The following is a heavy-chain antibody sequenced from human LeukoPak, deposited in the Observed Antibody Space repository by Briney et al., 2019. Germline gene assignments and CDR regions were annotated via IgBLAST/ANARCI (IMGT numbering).Heavy chain of an antibody. CDR1: GGTFSSYA. D-gene: IGHD1-1*01. J-gene: IGHJ3*02. CDR3: ARYTTIYFAFDI. Sequence: ASVKVSCKASGGTFSSYAISWVRQAPGQGLEWMGGIIPIFGTANYAQKFQGRVTTTTDESTSTAYMELSSLRSEDTAVYYCARYTTIYFAFDIWGQGTMVTVSS. CDR2: IIPIFGTA. V-gene: IGHV1-69*05.